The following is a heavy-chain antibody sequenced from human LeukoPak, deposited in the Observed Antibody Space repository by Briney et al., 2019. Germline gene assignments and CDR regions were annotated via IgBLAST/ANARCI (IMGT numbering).Heavy chain of an antibody. CDR1: GGSISSSSYY. D-gene: IGHD3-22*01. Sequence: SETLSLTCTVSGGSISSSSYYWGWIRQPPGKGLEWIGSIYYSGSIYYNPSLKSRVTISVDTSRNQFSLKLSSVTAADTAVYYCARRDSSGYSDAFDIWGQGTMVTVSS. J-gene: IGHJ3*02. CDR2: IYYSGSI. V-gene: IGHV4-39*07. CDR3: ARRDSSGYSDAFDI.